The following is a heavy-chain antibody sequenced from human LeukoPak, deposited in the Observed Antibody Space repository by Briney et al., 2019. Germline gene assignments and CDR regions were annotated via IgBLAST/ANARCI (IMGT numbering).Heavy chain of an antibody. CDR3: ARVVVAAFLFYFDY. J-gene: IGHJ4*02. CDR2: IKQDGSEK. V-gene: IGHV3-7*01. D-gene: IGHD5-12*01. Sequence: GGSLRLSCAASGSTFSSYWMSWVRQAPGKGLEWVANIKQDGSEKYYVDSVKGRFTISRDNAKNSLYLQMNSLRAEDTAVYYCARVVVAAFLFYFDYWGQGTLVTVSS. CDR1: GSTFSSYW.